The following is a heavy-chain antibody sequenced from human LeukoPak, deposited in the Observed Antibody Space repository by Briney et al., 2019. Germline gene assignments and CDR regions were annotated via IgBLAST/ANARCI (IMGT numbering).Heavy chain of an antibody. CDR1: GGSFSGYY. D-gene: IGHD6-19*01. Sequence: SETLSLTCAVYGGSFSGYYWSWIRQPPGKGLEWIGEINHSGSTNYNPSLKSRVTISVDTSKNQFSLKLSSVTAADTAVYYCARVPNLYSSASYWGQGTLVTVSS. J-gene: IGHJ4*02. CDR3: ARVPNLYSSASY. CDR2: INHSGST. V-gene: IGHV4-34*01.